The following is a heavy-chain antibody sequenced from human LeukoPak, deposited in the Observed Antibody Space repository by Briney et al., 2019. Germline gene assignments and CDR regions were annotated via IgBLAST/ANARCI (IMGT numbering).Heavy chain of an antibody. D-gene: IGHD5-18*01. CDR1: GFTFDDYA. CDR2: TSGDGGST. Sequence: LTGGSLRLSCAASGFTFDDYAMHWVRQAPGKGLEWVSLTSGDGGSTYYADSVKGRFTISRDNSKNSLYLQMNSLRTEDTALYYCAKDRDTAMVTAQDGMDVWGQGTTVTVSS. J-gene: IGHJ6*02. V-gene: IGHV3-43*02. CDR3: AKDRDTAMVTAQDGMDV.